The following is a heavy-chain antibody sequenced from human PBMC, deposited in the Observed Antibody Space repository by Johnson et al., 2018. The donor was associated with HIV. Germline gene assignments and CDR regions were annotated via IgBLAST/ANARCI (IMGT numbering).Heavy chain of an antibody. CDR1: GFTFSHDW. V-gene: IGHV3-7*01. D-gene: IGHD3-22*01. Sequence: VHLVESGGDLVQPGGSLRLSCVGSGFTFSHDWMSWVRQAPGKGPEWVANINHDMSAIHYVDSVKGRFTVSRDNAKMSLFLQMNSLSVEDTAVYFCARDGTRYYYDSSGSRGTFDIWGQGTMVTVSS. CDR3: ARDGTRYYYDSSGSRGTFDI. CDR2: INHDMSAI. J-gene: IGHJ3*02.